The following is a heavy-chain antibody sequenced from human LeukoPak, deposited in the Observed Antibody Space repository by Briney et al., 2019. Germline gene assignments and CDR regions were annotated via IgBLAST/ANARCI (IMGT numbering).Heavy chain of an antibody. CDR1: GFSFSTAW. CDR3: TTDFSHFDFSSGFYSY. CDR2: IKANIDGGTT. V-gene: IGHV3-15*01. J-gene: IGHJ4*02. D-gene: IGHD3-3*01. Sequence: GGPLRFSCAASGFSFSTAWMVWVRQTPGQGLEWVGRIKANIDGGTTDFAAPVKGRFTISRDDVRKMVYLQMNSLKTDDTGVYYCTTDFSHFDFSSGFYSYWGQGTLVAVSS.